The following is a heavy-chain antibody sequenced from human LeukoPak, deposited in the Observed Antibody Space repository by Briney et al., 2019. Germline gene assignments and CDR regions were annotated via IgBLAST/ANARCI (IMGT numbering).Heavy chain of an antibody. Sequence: GRSLRLSCAASGFTFSSYGMHWVRQAPGKGLEWVAVIWYDGSNKYYADSVKGRFTISRDNSKNTLYLQMSSLRAEDTAVYYCARDNVGYNLPDAFDIWGQGTMVTVSS. CDR1: GFTFSSYG. V-gene: IGHV3-33*01. CDR2: IWYDGSNK. D-gene: IGHD5-24*01. J-gene: IGHJ3*02. CDR3: ARDNVGYNLPDAFDI.